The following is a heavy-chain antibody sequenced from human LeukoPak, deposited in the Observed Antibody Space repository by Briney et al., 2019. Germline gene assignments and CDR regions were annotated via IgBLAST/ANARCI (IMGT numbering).Heavy chain of an antibody. Sequence: ASVKVSCKASGYTFTSYGISWVRQAPGQGFEWMGWISAYNGNTNYAQKLQGRVTMTTDTSTSTAYMELRSLRSDDTAVYYCARDSFHSSSWYVRGDYWGQGTLVTVSS. CDR2: ISAYNGNT. D-gene: IGHD6-13*01. CDR1: GYTFTSYG. V-gene: IGHV1-18*01. CDR3: ARDSFHSSSWYVRGDY. J-gene: IGHJ4*02.